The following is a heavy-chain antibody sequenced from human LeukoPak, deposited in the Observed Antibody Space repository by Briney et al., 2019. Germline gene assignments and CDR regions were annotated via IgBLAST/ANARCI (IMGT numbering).Heavy chain of an antibody. Sequence: GGSLRLSCAASGFTFSTYAMSWVRQAPGKGLEWVSTINSSGCSTYYADCVRGRFTISRDNSKKTLFLQMISLRADDPALYYCAKGVGPDEWGQGTLVTVSS. CDR2: INSSGCST. CDR3: AKGVGPDE. J-gene: IGHJ4*02. CDR1: GFTFSTYA. D-gene: IGHD1-26*01. V-gene: IGHV3-23*01.